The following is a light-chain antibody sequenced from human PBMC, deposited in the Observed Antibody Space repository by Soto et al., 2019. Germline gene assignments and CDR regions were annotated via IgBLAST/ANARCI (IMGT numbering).Light chain of an antibody. J-gene: IGKJ3*01. CDR2: DAS. Sequence: EIVLTQSPATLSLSPGERATLSCRASQSVSSCLAWYQQQPGQAPRLLIYDASNRATGIPARFSGSGSGTDFTLTISSLEPEAFTGYNCQQRSNWLFTFGPGTKVDIK. CDR1: QSVSSC. V-gene: IGKV3-11*01. CDR3: QQRSNWLFT.